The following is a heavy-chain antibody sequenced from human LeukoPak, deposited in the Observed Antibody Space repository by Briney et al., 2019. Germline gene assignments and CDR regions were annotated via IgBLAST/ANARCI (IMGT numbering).Heavy chain of an antibody. Sequence: GGSLRLSCAASGFSFSDYYMSWFRQAPGKGLEWVAYIKKTGSETYYVDSVKGRFTITRDNARNSVFLQMNSLRAEDTAVYYCAREDGYCSGGNCYSYFDSWGQGTLVTVSS. CDR1: GFSFSDYY. CDR3: AREDGYCSGGNCYSYFDS. V-gene: IGHV3-7*01. CDR2: IKKTGSET. J-gene: IGHJ4*02. D-gene: IGHD2-15*01.